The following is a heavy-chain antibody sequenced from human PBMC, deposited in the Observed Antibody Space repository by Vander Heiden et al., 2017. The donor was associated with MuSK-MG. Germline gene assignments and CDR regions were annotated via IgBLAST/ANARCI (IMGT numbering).Heavy chain of an antibody. CDR1: GFTFWTYT. D-gene: IGHD6-13*01. CDR3: TRGRAAAATGDY. Sequence: EVQLVESGGGLVKPGGSLRLPCAASGFTFWTYTMNWVRQAPGKGLEWVSSISSTSSYIYYGDSVKGRFTISRDNAKSSLYLKMRSMTAEDTAVYYCTRGRAAAATGDYWGQGTLVTVSS. J-gene: IGHJ4*02. CDR2: ISSTSSYI. V-gene: IGHV3-21*01.